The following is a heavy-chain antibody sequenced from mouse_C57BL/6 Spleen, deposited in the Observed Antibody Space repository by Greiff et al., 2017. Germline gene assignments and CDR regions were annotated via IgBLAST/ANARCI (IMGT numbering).Heavy chain of an antibody. CDR3: ARYDYVGFDY. V-gene: IGHV1-26*01. CDR2: INPNNGGT. Sequence: EVQLQQSGPELVKPGASVKISCKASGYTFTDYYMNWVKQSHGKSLEWIGDINPNNGGTSYNQKFKGKATLTVDKSSSTAYMELRSLTSEDSAVYYCARYDYVGFDYWGQGTTLTVSS. J-gene: IGHJ2*01. D-gene: IGHD2-4*01. CDR1: GYTFTDYY.